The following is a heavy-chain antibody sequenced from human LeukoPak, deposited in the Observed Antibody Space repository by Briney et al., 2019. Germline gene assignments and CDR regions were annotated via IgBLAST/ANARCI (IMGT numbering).Heavy chain of an antibody. V-gene: IGHV1-2*06. CDR3: VKDLREDSVTRGY. J-gene: IGHJ4*02. CDR2: INPKSGGT. Sequence: EASVKVSCKASGYTFTDSYIHWVRQAPGERLEWMGRINPKSGGTNYAGNSQGRVTFTRDTSISTAYMEVTTLKSDDTAIYYCVKDLREDSVTRGYWGQGTPVTVSS. D-gene: IGHD1-1*01. CDR1: GYTFTDSY.